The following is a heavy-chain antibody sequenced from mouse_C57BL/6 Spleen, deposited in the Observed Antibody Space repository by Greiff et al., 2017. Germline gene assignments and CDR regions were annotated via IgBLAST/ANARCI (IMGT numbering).Heavy chain of an antibody. Sequence: EVMLVESGGGLVKPGGSLKLSCAASGFTFSSYTMSWVRQTPEKRLEWVATISGGGGNTYYPDSVKGRFTISRDNAKNTLYLQMSSLRSEDTALYYCARHGAGYWYFDVWGTGTTVTVSS. CDR2: ISGGGGNT. CDR3: ARHGAGYWYFDV. V-gene: IGHV5-9*01. D-gene: IGHD3-3*01. J-gene: IGHJ1*03. CDR1: GFTFSSYT.